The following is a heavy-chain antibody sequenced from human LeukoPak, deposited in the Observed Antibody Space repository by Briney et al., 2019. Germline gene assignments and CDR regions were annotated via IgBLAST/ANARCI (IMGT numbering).Heavy chain of an antibody. J-gene: IGHJ3*02. D-gene: IGHD3-16*01. CDR2: IRYDGSNK. CDR3: AKGFWGATTGAFDI. Sequence: PGGSLRLSCAASGFTFSSYGLHWVRQAPGKGLEWVAFIRYDGSNKYYADSVKGRFTISRDNSKNTLYLQMNSLRAEDTAVYYCAKGFWGATTGAFDIWGQGTMVTVSS. CDR1: GFTFSSYG. V-gene: IGHV3-30*02.